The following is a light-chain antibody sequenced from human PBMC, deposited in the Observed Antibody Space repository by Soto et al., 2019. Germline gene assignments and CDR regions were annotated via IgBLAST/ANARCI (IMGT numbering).Light chain of an antibody. J-gene: IGKJ1*01. CDR3: QHTRT. Sequence: DFQMTQSPSTLSASVGDRVTITCRASQNINNWVAWYQQKPAKAPKFLIYDASTLQRGVPSRFSGSGFGTEFSLTISSLQPDDFGSYYCQHTRTFGQGTKVEIK. CDR1: QNINNW. CDR2: DAS. V-gene: IGKV1-5*01.